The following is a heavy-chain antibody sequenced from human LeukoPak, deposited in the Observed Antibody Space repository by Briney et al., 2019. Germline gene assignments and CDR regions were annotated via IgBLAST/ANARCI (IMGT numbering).Heavy chain of an antibody. CDR3: AREWDYDYVWGSYRSDGDNWFDP. D-gene: IGHD3-16*02. J-gene: IGHJ5*02. V-gene: IGHV1-46*01. Sequence: ASVKVSCKASGYTFTSYYMHWVRQAPGQGREGMGIINPSGGSTIYAQKFQGRVNITRETSTSTAYMELSSLRSEDTAVYYCAREWDYDYVWGSYRSDGDNWFDPWGQGTLVTVCS. CDR2: INPSGGST. CDR1: GYTFTSYY.